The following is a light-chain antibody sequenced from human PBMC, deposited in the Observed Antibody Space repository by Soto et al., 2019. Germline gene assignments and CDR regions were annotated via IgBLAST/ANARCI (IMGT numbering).Light chain of an antibody. CDR2: GAS. J-gene: IGKJ1*01. CDR3: QQTYSDIS. Sequence: DVRMTQSPSSLSASVGDTITITCRASRTINTYLNWFQQKPGEPPRLLIYGASTLHDGVPSRFSGSGSGADFTLTISGLPPEDFASYHCQQTYSDISFGQGTKVE. CDR1: RTINTY. V-gene: IGKV1-39*01.